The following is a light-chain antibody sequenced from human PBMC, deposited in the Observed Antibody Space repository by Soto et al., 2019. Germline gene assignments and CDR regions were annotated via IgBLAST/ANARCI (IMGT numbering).Light chain of an antibody. J-gene: IGLJ2*01. CDR2: SDT. CDR1: SSNIGAGYD. V-gene: IGLV1-40*01. Sequence: QAVVTQPPSVSGAPGQRVTISCTGSSSNIGAGYDVHWYQQLPGTAPKLLIYSDTHRPSGVPDRFSGSKSGTSASLAITGLQAEDEADYYCQSYDSSLGGKVFGGGTKVTVL. CDR3: QSYDSSLGGKV.